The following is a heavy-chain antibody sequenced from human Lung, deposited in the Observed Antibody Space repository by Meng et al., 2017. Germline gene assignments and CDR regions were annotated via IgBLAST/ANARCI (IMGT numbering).Heavy chain of an antibody. CDR3: ARWGHSSAWPSQWYEY. D-gene: IGHD6-19*01. CDR2: ISAYNGRT. J-gene: IGHJ4*02. V-gene: IGHV1-18*01. Sequence: QVQLVQSGAEVKKPGASRKVSCKASGFPFTHHGFSWVRQAPGQELEWVGWISAYNGRTSYSQKLQGRVTMTTDTSTRTVYMEVRSLRSDDTAVYFCARWGHSSAWPSQWYEYWGQGTLVTVSS. CDR1: GFPFTHHG.